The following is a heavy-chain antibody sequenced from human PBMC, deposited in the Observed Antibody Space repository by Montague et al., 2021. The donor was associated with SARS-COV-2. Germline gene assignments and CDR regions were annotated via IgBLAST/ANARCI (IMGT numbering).Heavy chain of an antibody. Sequence: QSGAEVKKPGESLKISCRASGYTFTNYWIGWVRQMPGKGLEWMGIIYPGDSDAIYSPSLQGQVTFSVDRSISTAYLQWSSLKASDTAMYYCARGRHSSSRAAFDFWGQGTMVTVSS. V-gene: IGHV5-51*01. J-gene: IGHJ3*01. D-gene: IGHD2-2*01. CDR2: IYPGDSDA. CDR1: GYTFTNYW. CDR3: ARGRHSSSRAAFDF.